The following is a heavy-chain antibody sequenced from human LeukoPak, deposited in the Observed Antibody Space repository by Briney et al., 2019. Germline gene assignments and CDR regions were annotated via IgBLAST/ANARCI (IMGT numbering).Heavy chain of an antibody. CDR1: GGSISSSSYY. V-gene: IGHV4-39*01. Sequence: PSETLSLTCTVSGGSISSSSYYWGWIRQPPGKGLEWIGTIYYSGSTYYNPSLKSRVTISVDTSKNQFSLKLSSVTAADTAVYFCARKGTVSSLDYWGQGTLVTVSS. J-gene: IGHJ4*02. CDR2: IYYSGST. CDR3: ARKGTVSSLDY. D-gene: IGHD5/OR15-5a*01.